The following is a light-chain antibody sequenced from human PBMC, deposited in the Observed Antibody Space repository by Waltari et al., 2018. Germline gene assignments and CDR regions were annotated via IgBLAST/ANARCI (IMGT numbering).Light chain of an antibody. CDR3: HQVNTYPLT. Sequence: DSQLTQSPSFLSASVGDRDTITCRASQGISSYLTWFQQKPGKAPKLLIYAASTLQSGVPSRFSGSGSGTEFTLTISSLQPEDFATYYCHQVNTYPLTFGGGTKVEIK. CDR2: AAS. V-gene: IGKV1-9*01. CDR1: QGISSY. J-gene: IGKJ4*01.